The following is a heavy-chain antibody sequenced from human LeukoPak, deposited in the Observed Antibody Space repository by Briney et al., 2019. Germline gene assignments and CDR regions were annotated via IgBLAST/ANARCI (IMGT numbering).Heavy chain of an antibody. J-gene: IGHJ4*02. CDR2: IYPSGST. CDR1: SGSLSSFY. Sequence: SETLSLTCTVSSGSLSSFYWKWIRQPAGKGLEWVGRIYPSGSTDYNASLKSRVTMSVDTSKKQFSLKLNSVTAADTAVYYCARSSGHDFDYWGQGILVTVSS. D-gene: IGHD5-12*01. V-gene: IGHV4-4*07. CDR3: ARSSGHDFDY.